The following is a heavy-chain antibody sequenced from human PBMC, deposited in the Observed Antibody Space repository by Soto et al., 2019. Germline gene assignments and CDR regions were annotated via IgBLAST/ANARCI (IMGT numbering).Heavy chain of an antibody. J-gene: IGHJ4*02. CDR2: IWYDGSNK. Sequence: QVQLVESGGGVVQRGRSLRLSCAASGFTFSSYGMHWVRQAPGKGLEWVAVIWYDGSNKYYADAVKGRFTISRDNSKNTLYLQMNSLRAEDTAVYYCARGNDFWSGYRRRGFDYWGQGTLVTVSS. V-gene: IGHV3-33*01. CDR1: GFTFSSYG. CDR3: ARGNDFWSGYRRRGFDY. D-gene: IGHD3-3*01.